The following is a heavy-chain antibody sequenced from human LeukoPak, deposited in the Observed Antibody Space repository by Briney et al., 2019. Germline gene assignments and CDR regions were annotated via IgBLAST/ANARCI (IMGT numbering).Heavy chain of an antibody. V-gene: IGHV2-5*02. J-gene: IGHJ4*02. Sequence: SGPTLVNPTQTLTLTCTSSGFSLSTSGVGVGWIRQPPGKALEWLSLIYLDDDTPYRTSLKRRLCISTDPSKNPAVITMANIVTVDTATYYCAHAPVHYGRYFACWGQGTLVTVYS. D-gene: IGHD3-9*01. CDR2: IYLDDDT. CDR3: AHAPVHYGRYFAC. CDR1: GFSLSTSGVG.